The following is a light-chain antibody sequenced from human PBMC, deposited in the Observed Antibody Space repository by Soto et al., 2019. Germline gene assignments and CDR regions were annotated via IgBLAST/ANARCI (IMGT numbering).Light chain of an antibody. CDR3: QHLNDYPYT. CDR1: QDISSY. V-gene: IGKV1-9*01. CDR2: AAS. J-gene: IGKJ2*01. Sequence: IPLTQSPSSLSASVGDRVTITCRASQDISSYLAWYQQKPGKAPKVLIFAASTLESGVPSRFSGSGSGTDFTLTISSLLPEDFATYYCQHLNDYPYTFGQGTKLEIK.